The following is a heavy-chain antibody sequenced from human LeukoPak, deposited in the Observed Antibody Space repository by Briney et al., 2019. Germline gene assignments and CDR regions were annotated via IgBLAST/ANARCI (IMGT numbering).Heavy chain of an antibody. CDR3: ARDGGSAWFFRY. V-gene: IGHV3-11*04. J-gene: IGHJ4*02. Sequence: GGSLRLSCAASGFTFSDYYTSWIRQAPGKGLEWVSYISSSGNTKYYADSVKGRFTISRDNAKNSLYLQMNSLRAEDTAVYYCARDGGSAWFFRYWGQGTLVTVSS. D-gene: IGHD6-19*01. CDR1: GFTFSDYY. CDR2: ISSSGNTK.